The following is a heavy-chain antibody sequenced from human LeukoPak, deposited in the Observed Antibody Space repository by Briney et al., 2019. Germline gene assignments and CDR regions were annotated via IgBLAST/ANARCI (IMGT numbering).Heavy chain of an antibody. CDR2: ISGSSGTI. Sequence: GGSLRLSCAASGFTFSTYSMNWVRQAPGKGLEWVSYISGSSGTIYYADSVKGRFTISRDNAKNSLYLQMNSLRAEDTAVYYCARRSEFGVLYYMDVWGKGTTVTVSS. CDR1: GFTFSTYS. D-gene: IGHD3-16*01. J-gene: IGHJ6*03. V-gene: IGHV3-48*01. CDR3: ARRSEFGVLYYMDV.